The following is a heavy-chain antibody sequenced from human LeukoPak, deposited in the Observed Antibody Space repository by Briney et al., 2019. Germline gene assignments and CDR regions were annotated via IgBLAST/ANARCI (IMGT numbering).Heavy chain of an antibody. CDR1: GYTFTVYY. D-gene: IGHD6-6*01. J-gene: IGHJ4*02. Sequence: ASVKVSCKASGYTFTVYYMHWVRQAPGQGLEWMGWINPNSGGTNYAQKFQGRVTMTRDTSISTAYMELSRLRSDDTAVYYCARDFFEYSSSPPNSDYWGQGTLVTVSS. V-gene: IGHV1-2*02. CDR3: ARDFFEYSSSPPNSDY. CDR2: INPNSGGT.